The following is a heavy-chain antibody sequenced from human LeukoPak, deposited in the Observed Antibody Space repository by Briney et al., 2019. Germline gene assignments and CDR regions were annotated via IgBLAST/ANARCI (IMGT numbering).Heavy chain of an antibody. CDR3: ARNKPLDSSAF. CDR2: IYYSGNT. V-gene: IGHV4-59*01. J-gene: IGHJ3*01. Sequence: SETLSLTCTVSGGSLTSYYGSWIRQPPGKGLEWIGYIYYSGNTYYNPSLKSRVTISVDTSENQFSLKLNSVTAADTAVYYCARNKPLDSSAFWGQGTMVTVSS. D-gene: IGHD1/OR15-1a*01. CDR1: GGSLTSYY.